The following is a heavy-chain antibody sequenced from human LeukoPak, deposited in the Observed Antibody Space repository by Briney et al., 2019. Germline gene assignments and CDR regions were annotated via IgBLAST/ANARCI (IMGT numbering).Heavy chain of an antibody. CDR1: GGSISSSNW. D-gene: IGHD6-19*01. V-gene: IGHV4-4*02. CDR2: IYHSGST. J-gene: IGHJ6*03. CDR3: ARTWGGIAVAGRYYYYYMDV. Sequence: PSETLSLTCAVSGGSISSSNWWSWVRQPPGKGLEWIGEIYHSGSTNYNPSLKSRVTISVDKSKNQFSLKLISVTAADTAVYYCARTWGGIAVAGRYYYYYMDVWGKGTTVTVSS.